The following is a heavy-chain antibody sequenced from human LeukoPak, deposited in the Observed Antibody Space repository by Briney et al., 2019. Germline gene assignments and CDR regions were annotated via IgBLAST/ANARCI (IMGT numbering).Heavy chain of an antibody. CDR3: ARDLVQLWSKDF. CDR1: GFTFSNYE. CDR2: ISSSGRNI. J-gene: IGHJ4*02. V-gene: IGHV3-48*03. D-gene: IGHD5-18*01. Sequence: GGSLRLSCAASGFTFSNYEFNWVRQAPGKGLEWVSCISSSGRNIYYADSVKGRFTISRDNAKNSLYLQMNSLGAEDTAVYYCARDLVQLWSKDFWGQGTLVTVSS.